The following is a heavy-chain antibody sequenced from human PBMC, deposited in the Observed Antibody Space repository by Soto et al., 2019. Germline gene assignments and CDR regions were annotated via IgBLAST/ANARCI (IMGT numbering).Heavy chain of an antibody. CDR2: IYSGGNT. Sequence: EVQLVESGGGLVQPGGSLRLSCAASGFTVSSSYMTWIRQAPAQGLEWVSGIYSGGNTYYADSVKGRFTISRDHSKNRVYLQMNSLRDEDTAIYYCARKGVASAHYWGQGTLVTVSS. J-gene: IGHJ4*02. CDR3: ARKGVASAHY. CDR1: GFTVSSSY. V-gene: IGHV3-66*01.